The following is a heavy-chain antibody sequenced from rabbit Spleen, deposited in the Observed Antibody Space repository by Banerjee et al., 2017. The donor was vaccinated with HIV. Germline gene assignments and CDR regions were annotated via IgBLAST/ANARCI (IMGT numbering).Heavy chain of an antibody. CDR3: LRDRANIGGDYGPYYFDL. V-gene: IGHV1S7*01. J-gene: IGHJ4*01. Sequence: QLEESGGGLVKPEGSLKLSCKASGFDFSDYGMSWVRQAPGKGLEWIGYIDPIFGSKYYANWVNGRFTISRHNAQNTLYLQLDSLTAADTATYFCLRDRANIGGDYGPYYFDLWGQGTLVTVS. CDR1: GFDFSDYG. D-gene: IGHD2-1*01. CDR2: IDPIFGSK.